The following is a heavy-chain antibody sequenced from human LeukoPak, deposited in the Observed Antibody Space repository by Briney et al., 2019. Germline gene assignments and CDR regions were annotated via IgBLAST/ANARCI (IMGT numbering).Heavy chain of an antibody. D-gene: IGHD3-22*01. J-gene: IGHJ4*02. CDR1: GFTVSSNY. CDR2: IYSGGST. Sequence: GGSLRLSCAASGFTVSSNYMSWVRQAPGKGLEWVSVIYSGGSTYYADSVKSRFTISRDNSKNTLYLQMNSLRAEDTAVYYCARSTTYYYDSSGYYYSYPFDYWGQGTLVTVSS. V-gene: IGHV3-53*01. CDR3: ARSTTYYYDSSGYYYSYPFDY.